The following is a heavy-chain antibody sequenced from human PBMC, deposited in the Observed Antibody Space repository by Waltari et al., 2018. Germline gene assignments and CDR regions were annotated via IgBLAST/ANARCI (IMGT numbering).Heavy chain of an antibody. V-gene: IGHV4-38-2*01. CDR3: ARGEYSSS. Sequence: QVQLQESGPGLVKPSETLSLTCAVSGYSISSGYYWGWIRQPPGKGLEWIGSIYHSGSTYYNPSLKSRVTISVDTSKNQFSLKLSSVTAADTAVYYCARGEYSSSWGQGTLVTVSS. J-gene: IGHJ4*02. CDR2: IYHSGST. D-gene: IGHD6-6*01. CDR1: GYSISSGYY.